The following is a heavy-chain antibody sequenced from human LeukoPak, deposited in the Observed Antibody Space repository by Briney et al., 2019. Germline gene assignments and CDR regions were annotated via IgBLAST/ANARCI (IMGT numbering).Heavy chain of an antibody. Sequence: GGSLRLSCAASGFTFSGYAMSWVRQAPGKGLEWVAVISGSDGRTNYADSVKGRFTISRDNSKNTLYLQMNSLRAEDTAIYYCAEHLWRDLVSLGEGYYFGSWGQGTLVSVSS. D-gene: IGHD3-10*01. CDR1: GFTFSGYA. V-gene: IGHV3-23*01. J-gene: IGHJ4*02. CDR2: ISGSDGRT. CDR3: AEHLWRDLVSLGEGYYFGS.